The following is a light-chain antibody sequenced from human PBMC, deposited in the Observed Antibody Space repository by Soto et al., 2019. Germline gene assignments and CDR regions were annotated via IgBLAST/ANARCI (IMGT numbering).Light chain of an antibody. V-gene: IGKV1-5*03. J-gene: IGKJ1*01. CDR3: QHYNSYSEA. CDR2: KAS. Sequence: IQMTQSPSTVSVSVIDIVTITCRASQTISSWLAWYHQKPGKARQFLIYKASTLKSGVPSRFSGSGSGTEVTLTISSLQPDDFATYYCQHYNSYSEAFGQGTKVDIK. CDR1: QTISSW.